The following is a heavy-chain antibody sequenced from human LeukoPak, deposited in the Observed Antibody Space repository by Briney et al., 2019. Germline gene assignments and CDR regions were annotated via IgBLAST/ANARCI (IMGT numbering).Heavy chain of an antibody. V-gene: IGHV4-4*09. D-gene: IGHD6-6*01. CDR3: ARLTRLSTSPDRYYLDY. Sequence: SETLSLTCTVSGDSISSYDWSWMRQPPGKGLEWMGYIYACWGTNYIPSLKRRVTISIDTSQNQFSLKLSSVAAADSAVYYCARLTRLSTSPDRYYLDYWGQGTLVTVSS. J-gene: IGHJ4*02. CDR1: GDSISSYD. CDR2: IYACWGT.